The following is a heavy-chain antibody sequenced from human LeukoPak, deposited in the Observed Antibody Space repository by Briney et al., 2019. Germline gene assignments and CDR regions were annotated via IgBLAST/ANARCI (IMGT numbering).Heavy chain of an antibody. D-gene: IGHD3-16*02. J-gene: IGHJ4*02. CDR3: ARGPYYDYVWGSYRPFDY. V-gene: IGHV4-34*01. Sequence: GSLRLSCAASGFTFSSYIMNWVRQPPGKGLEWIGEINHSGSTNHNPSLKSRVTISVDTSKNQFSLKLSSVTAADTAVYYCARGPYYDYVWGSYRPFDYWGQGTLVTVSS. CDR1: GFTFSSYI. CDR2: INHSGST.